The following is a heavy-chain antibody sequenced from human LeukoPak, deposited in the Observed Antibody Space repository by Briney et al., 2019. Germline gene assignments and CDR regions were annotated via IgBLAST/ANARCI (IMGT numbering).Heavy chain of an antibody. D-gene: IGHD3-3*01. Sequence: SETLSLTCTVSGGSISSGGYYWSWIRQPPGKGLEWIGYIYHSGSTYYNPSLKSRVTISVDRSKNQFSLKLSSVTAADTAVYYCANSRFGVVITAIRFDYWGQGTLVTVSS. CDR2: IYHSGST. J-gene: IGHJ4*02. CDR3: ANSRFGVVITAIRFDY. CDR1: GGSISSGGYY. V-gene: IGHV4-30-2*01.